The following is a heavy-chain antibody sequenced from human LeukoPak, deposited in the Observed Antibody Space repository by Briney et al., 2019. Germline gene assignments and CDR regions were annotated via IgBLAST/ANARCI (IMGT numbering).Heavy chain of an antibody. V-gene: IGHV3-7*03. CDR3: AKSPWELLPPNDY. J-gene: IGHJ4*02. D-gene: IGHD1-26*01. CDR1: GFTFSSYW. CDR2: IKQDGSEK. Sequence: QTGGSLRLSCAASGFTFSSYWMSWVRQAPGKGLEWVANIKQDGSEKYYVDSVKGRFTISRDNSENTLYLQMNSLRAEDTAVYYCAKSPWELLPPNDYWGQGTLVTVSS.